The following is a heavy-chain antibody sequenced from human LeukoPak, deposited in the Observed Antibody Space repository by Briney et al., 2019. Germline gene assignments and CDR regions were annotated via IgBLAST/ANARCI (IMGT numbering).Heavy chain of an antibody. D-gene: IGHD6-6*01. J-gene: IGHJ5*02. CDR3: ARVSIAARPPYGWFDP. V-gene: IGHV4-61*02. Sequence: PSETLSLTCTVSGGSISSSSYYWSWVRQPAGKGLEWIGRIYTSGSTNYNPSLKSRVTMSVDTSKNQFSLKLSSVTAADTAVYYCARVSIAARPPYGWFDPWGQGTLVTVSS. CDR2: IYTSGST. CDR1: GGSISSSSYY.